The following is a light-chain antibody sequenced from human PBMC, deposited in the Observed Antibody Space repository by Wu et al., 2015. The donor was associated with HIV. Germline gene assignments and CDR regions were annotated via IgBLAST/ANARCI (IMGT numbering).Light chain of an antibody. CDR3: HQYSSSFT. J-gene: IGKJ3*01. Sequence: DIVLTQSPGTLSLSPGERATLSCRASQNVNNYLAWFQQKLGQAPRLLIYDASTRATGIPARFTGSGSGTDFTLTISRLEPEDFAVYHCHQYSSSFTFGPGTKVEIK. CDR2: DAS. CDR1: QNVNNY. V-gene: IGKV3-20*01.